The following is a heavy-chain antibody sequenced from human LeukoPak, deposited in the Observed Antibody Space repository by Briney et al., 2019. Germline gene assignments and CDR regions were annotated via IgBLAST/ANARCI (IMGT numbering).Heavy chain of an antibody. D-gene: IGHD2-21*01. CDR1: GFTFDDYA. J-gene: IGHJ4*02. CDR3: ANLWSADFDY. V-gene: IGHV3-9*01. Sequence: GGSLRLSYAASGFTFDDYAMHWVRQAPGKGLEWVSGISWNSGSIGYADSVKGRFTISRDNSKNTLYLQMNSLRAEDTAVYYCANLWSADFDYWGQGTLVTVSS. CDR2: ISWNSGSI.